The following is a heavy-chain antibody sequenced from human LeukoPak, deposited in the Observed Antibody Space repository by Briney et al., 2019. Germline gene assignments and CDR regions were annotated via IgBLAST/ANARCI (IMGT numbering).Heavy chain of an antibody. CDR2: INSDGSST. CDR1: RFSFNTYW. CDR3: VRGRYYFDY. D-gene: IGHD5-24*01. Sequence: GGSLRLSCAASRFSFNTYWMHWVRQAPGMGLVWVSRINSDGSSTSHADSVKGRFTISRDNAKNTLYLQMNNLRAEDTAVYYCVRGRYYFDYWGQGTLVTVSS. V-gene: IGHV3-74*01. J-gene: IGHJ4*02.